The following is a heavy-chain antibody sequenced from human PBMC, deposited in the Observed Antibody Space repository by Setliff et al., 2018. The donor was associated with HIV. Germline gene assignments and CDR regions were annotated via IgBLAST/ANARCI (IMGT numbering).Heavy chain of an antibody. V-gene: IGHV5-51*01. CDR1: GYSFTTYW. CDR2: IYPGDSDT. CDR3: SRASDPSHRMPPTNYYYYMDV. Sequence: GESLKISCQGSGYSFTTYWIAWVRQMPGKGLEWMGLIYPGDSDTRFSPSFQGQVTFSADKSISTAYLQWSSLKASDTAVYYCSRASDPSHRMPPTNYYYYMDVWGKGTKVTVSS. J-gene: IGHJ6*03. D-gene: IGHD2-2*01.